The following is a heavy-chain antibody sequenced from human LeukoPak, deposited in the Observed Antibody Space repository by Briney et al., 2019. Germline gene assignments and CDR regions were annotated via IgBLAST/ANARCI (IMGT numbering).Heavy chain of an antibody. CDR1: GGSISGHY. J-gene: IGHJ6*02. Sequence: SETLSLTCTVSGGSISGHYWTWIRQPPGKGLEWIGQIHYSGRPDYNPSLKSRVTVSVDTSKNQLSLKVTSVTGADTAVYYCARFGVDYDMDVWGQGTTVTVSS. D-gene: IGHD3-16*01. CDR3: ARFGVDYDMDV. CDR2: IHYSGRP. V-gene: IGHV4-59*11.